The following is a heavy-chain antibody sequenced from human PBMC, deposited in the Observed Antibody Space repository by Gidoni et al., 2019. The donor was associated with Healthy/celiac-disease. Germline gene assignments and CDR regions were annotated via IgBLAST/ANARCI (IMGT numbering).Heavy chain of an antibody. CDR2: INPNSGNT. Sequence: QVQLVQSGAEVKKPGASVKVSCTASAYTFPSYDSNWVRQATGQGLEWMGWINPNSGNTGYAQKFQGRVTMTRNNSISTAYMELSSLRSEDTAVYYCARLFKGRLLRSLDVWGQGTTVTVSS. J-gene: IGHJ6*02. V-gene: IGHV1-8*01. D-gene: IGHD3-10*01. CDR1: AYTFPSYD. CDR3: ARLFKGRLLRSLDV.